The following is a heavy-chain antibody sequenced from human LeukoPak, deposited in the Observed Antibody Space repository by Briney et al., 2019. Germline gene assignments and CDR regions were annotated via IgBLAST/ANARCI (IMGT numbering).Heavy chain of an antibody. Sequence: ASVKVSCKASGYTFTSYYMHWVRQAPGQGLEWMGIINPRGGSASSAQKFQGRVTLTRDTSTGTVYMELSRLRSEDTALYYCARDYHGSGSLTTFDYWGQGTLVIVSS. D-gene: IGHD3-10*01. V-gene: IGHV1-46*01. J-gene: IGHJ4*02. CDR1: GYTFTSYY. CDR2: INPRGGSA. CDR3: ARDYHGSGSLTTFDY.